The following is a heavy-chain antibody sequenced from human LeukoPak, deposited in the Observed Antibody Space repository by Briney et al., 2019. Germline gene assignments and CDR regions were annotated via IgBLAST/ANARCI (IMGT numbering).Heavy chain of an antibody. CDR3: AREVGHDSSGYYDYYYYMDV. V-gene: IGHV1-2*02. Sequence: ASVKVSCKASGYTFTGYYMHWVRQAPGRGLEPMGWINPNSGGTNYAQKFQGRVTMTRDTSISTAYMELSRLRSDDTAVYYCAREVGHDSSGYYDYYYYMDVWGKGTTVTVSS. D-gene: IGHD3-22*01. CDR2: INPNSGGT. CDR1: GYTFTGYY. J-gene: IGHJ6*03.